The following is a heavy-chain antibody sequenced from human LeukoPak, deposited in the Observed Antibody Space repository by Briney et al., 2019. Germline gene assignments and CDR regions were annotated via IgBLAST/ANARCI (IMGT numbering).Heavy chain of an antibody. V-gene: IGHV3-7*01. CDR3: AGNNILTGYYLFDY. J-gene: IGHJ4*02. CDR1: GITFSSYM. D-gene: IGHD3-9*01. CDR2: IKQDGSEK. Sequence: GGSLRLSCAASGITFSSYMLTWVRQAPGKGLEWVANIKQDGSEKYYVDSVEGRFSISRDNAKNSLYLQMNSLRAEDTAVYYCAGNNILTGYYLFDYWGQGTLVTVSS.